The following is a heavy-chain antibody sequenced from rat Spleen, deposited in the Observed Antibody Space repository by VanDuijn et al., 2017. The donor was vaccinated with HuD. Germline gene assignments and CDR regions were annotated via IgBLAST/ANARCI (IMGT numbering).Heavy chain of an antibody. Sequence: EVQLVESGGGLVQPGRSLKLSCAASGFTFSDFFMAWVRQAPKKGLEWVASISPSGGSTYYRDSVKGRFTVSRDNAKSTLYLQMDSLRSEDTATYYCARHHWYNSGYGADYWGQGVMVTVSS. D-gene: IGHD4-3*01. J-gene: IGHJ2*01. V-gene: IGHV5-25*01. CDR2: ISPSGGST. CDR3: ARHHWYNSGYGADY. CDR1: GFTFSDFF.